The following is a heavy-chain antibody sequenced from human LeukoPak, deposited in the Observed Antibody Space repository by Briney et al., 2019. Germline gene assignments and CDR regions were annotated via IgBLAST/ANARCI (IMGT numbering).Heavy chain of an antibody. CDR3: ARPHYESSGLYVDAFDI. D-gene: IGHD3-22*01. V-gene: IGHV1-2*06. CDR2: INPNSGGT. CDR1: GYTLTAYY. Sequence: ASVKVSCKASGYTLTAYYLHWVRQAPGRGLEWMGRINPNSGGTTYAQKFQGRVTMTRDTSIGTAYMELSSLRSDDTAVYYCARPHYESSGLYVDAFDIWGQGTMVTVSS. J-gene: IGHJ3*02.